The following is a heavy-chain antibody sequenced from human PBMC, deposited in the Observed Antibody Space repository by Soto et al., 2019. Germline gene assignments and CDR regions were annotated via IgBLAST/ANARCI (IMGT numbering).Heavy chain of an antibody. CDR2: IYYSGST. J-gene: IGHJ6*02. CDR1: GGSISSYY. Sequence: SETLSLTCTVSGGSISSYYWSWIRQPPGKGLEWIGYIYYSGSTNYNPSLKSRVTISVDTSKNQFSLKLSSVTAADTAVYYCARGSCSSTSCYVGYYYYYGMDVWGQGTTVTVSS. CDR3: ARGSCSSTSCYVGYYYYYGMDV. V-gene: IGHV4-59*12. D-gene: IGHD2-2*01.